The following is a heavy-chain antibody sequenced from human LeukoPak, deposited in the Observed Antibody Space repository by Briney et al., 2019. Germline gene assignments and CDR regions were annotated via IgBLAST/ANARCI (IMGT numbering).Heavy chain of an antibody. D-gene: IGHD2-15*01. CDR2: INPNSGGT. CDR3: ARAGLGGHYIDY. CDR1: GYSFTVYH. V-gene: IGHV1-2*02. J-gene: IGHJ4*02. Sequence: ASVKVSCKASGYSFTVYHLHWVRQAPGQGLEWLGWINPNSGGTNYAPKFQGRVTMTRETSISTAYMELSRLTSDDTAVYYCARAGLGGHYIDYWGQGTLVTVSS.